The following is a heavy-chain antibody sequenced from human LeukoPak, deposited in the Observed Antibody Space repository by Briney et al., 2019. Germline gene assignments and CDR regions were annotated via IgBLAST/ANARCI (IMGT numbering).Heavy chain of an antibody. V-gene: IGHV1-2*03. CDR1: GYTFTSYG. Sequence: LGASVKVSCKASGYTFTSYGITWVRQAPGQGLEWMGWINPNSGGTNYAQKFQGRVTMTRDTSISTAYMELSRLRSDDTAVYYCAIDSSSWLDYYYYGMDVWGQGTTVTVSS. D-gene: IGHD6-13*01. J-gene: IGHJ6*02. CDR2: INPNSGGT. CDR3: AIDSSSWLDYYYYGMDV.